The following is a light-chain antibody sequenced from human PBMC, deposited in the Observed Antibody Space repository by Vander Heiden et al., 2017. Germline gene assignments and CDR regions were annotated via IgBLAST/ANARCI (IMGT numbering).Light chain of an antibody. J-gene: IGKJ4*01. CDR1: QSVLYSSNNKNY. Sequence: DIVMTQSPDSLAVSLGERATINCKSSQSVLYSSNNKNYLAWYQQKPGQPPKLLIYWASTRESGVPDRFSGSGSGTDFTLTISSLQAEDVAVYYWQQDYSTHLFGGGTKVENK. CDR3: QQDYSTHL. CDR2: WAS. V-gene: IGKV4-1*01.